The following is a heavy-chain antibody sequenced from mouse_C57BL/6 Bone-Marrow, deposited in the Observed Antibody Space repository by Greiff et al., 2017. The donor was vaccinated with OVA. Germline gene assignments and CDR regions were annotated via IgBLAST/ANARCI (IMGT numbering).Heavy chain of an antibody. J-gene: IGHJ3*01. CDR2: INPNNGGT. CDR3: AREGDGYYGGFAY. Sequence: EVQLQQSGPELVKPGASVKISCKASGYTFTDYYMNWVKQSHGKSLEWFGDINPNNGGTSYNQKFKGKATLTVDKSSSTAYMELRSLTSEDSAVYYCAREGDGYYGGFAYWGQGTLVTVSA. CDR1: GYTFTDYY. V-gene: IGHV1-26*01. D-gene: IGHD2-3*01.